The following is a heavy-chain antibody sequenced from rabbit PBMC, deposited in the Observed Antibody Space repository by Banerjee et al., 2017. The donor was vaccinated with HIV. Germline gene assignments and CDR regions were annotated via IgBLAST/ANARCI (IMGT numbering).Heavy chain of an antibody. J-gene: IGHJ2*01. CDR2: IYTTSGNT. V-gene: IGHV1S40*01. D-gene: IGHD4-2*01. Sequence: QSLEESGGDLVKPGASLALTCTASGFSFSSSYYMCWVRQAPGKGLEWIACIYTTSGNTWYASWAKGRFTISKTSSTTVTLQMTSLTAADTATYFCARDAGNFGYDSWGPGTLVTVS. CDR1: GFSFSSSYY. CDR3: ARDAGNFGYDS.